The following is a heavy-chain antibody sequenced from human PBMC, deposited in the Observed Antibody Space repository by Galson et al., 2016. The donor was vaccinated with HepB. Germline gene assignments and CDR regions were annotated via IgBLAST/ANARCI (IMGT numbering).Heavy chain of an antibody. V-gene: IGHV3-74*03. CDR3: ARDQTRRGPTTFDN. Sequence: SLRLSCAASGFTFRTYWMHWVRQSPGMGLVWVSRISSDGLTTTYADSVKGRFTIPRDNGRNTLYLQMNSLRAEDTGVYYCARDQTRRGPTTFDNWGQGTLVTVSS. J-gene: IGHJ4*02. CDR1: GFTFRTYW. CDR2: ISSDGLTT. D-gene: IGHD1-26*01.